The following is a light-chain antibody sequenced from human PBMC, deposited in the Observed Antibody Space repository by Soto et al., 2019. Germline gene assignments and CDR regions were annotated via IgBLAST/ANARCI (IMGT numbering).Light chain of an antibody. CDR2: DVS. CDR1: SSDVGGYNY. J-gene: IGLJ1*01. V-gene: IGLV2-14*01. Sequence: QSVLTQPASVSGSPGQSITISCTGTSSDVGGYNYVSCYQQHPGKAPKLMIYDVSNRPSGVSNRFSGAKSGNTASLTISGLQAEDEADYYCSSYTSSSTPYVFGPGTKLTVL. CDR3: SSYTSSSTPYV.